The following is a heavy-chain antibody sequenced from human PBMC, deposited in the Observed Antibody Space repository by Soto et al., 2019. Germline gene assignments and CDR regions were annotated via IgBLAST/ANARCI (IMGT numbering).Heavy chain of an antibody. CDR3: AKTDRKLPLWFTIGDV. D-gene: IGHD3-10*01. CDR2: ISYDGNNK. V-gene: IGHV3-30*18. Sequence: PGGSLRLSCAASGFTFSSYGMHWVGQAPGKGLEWVAVISYDGNNKYYADSVKGRFIVSRDNSKNTLYLQMSRLKPEDTAVYYCAKTDRKLPLWFTIGDVWGQGTTVTVSS. J-gene: IGHJ6*02. CDR1: GFTFSSYG.